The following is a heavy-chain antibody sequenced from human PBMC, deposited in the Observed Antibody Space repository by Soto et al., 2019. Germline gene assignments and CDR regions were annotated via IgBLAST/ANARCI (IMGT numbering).Heavy chain of an antibody. J-gene: IGHJ3*02. CDR1: GGSISSGGYS. D-gene: IGHD3-10*01. CDR2: IYYSGST. V-gene: IGHV4-61*08. CDR3: AKNYGNAFDI. Sequence: SETLSLTCAVSGGSISSGGYSWIWIRQPPGKGLEWIGYIYYSGSTNYNPSLKSRVTISVDTSKNQFSLKLSSVTAADTAVYYCAKNYGNAFDIWGQGTMVTVSS.